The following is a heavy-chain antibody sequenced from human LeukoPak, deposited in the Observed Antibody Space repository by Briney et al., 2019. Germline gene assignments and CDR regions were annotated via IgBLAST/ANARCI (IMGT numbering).Heavy chain of an antibody. CDR2: IYYSGST. D-gene: IGHD4-11*01. Sequence: SETLSLTCTVSGGSISNYYWSWIRQPPGKGLEWIGYIYYSGSTNYHPSLKSRVNISLDTSKNQFSLKLNSVTAADTAVYYCARGCRYSNVADCWGQGTLVAVSS. CDR3: ARGCRYSNVADC. V-gene: IGHV4-59*01. CDR1: GGSISNYY. J-gene: IGHJ4*02.